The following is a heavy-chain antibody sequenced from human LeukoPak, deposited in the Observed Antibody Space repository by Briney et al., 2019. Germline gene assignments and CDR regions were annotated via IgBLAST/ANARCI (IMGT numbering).Heavy chain of an antibody. CDR3: AKASTLTGYPTNFDY. CDR2: ISGSGGST. Sequence: PGGSLRLSCAASGFSLSSYAMSWVRQAPGKGLEWVSAISGSGGSTYYADSVKGRFTISRDNSKNTLYLQMNSLRAEDTAVYYCAKASTLTGYPTNFDYWGQGTLVTVSS. V-gene: IGHV3-23*01. J-gene: IGHJ4*02. CDR1: GFSLSSYA. D-gene: IGHD3-9*01.